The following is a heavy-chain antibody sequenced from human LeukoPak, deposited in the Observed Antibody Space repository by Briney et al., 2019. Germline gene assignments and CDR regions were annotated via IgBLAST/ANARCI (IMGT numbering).Heavy chain of an antibody. Sequence: SETLSLTCAVYGGSFSDYYWSWIRQPPGKGLEWIGEINHSGSTNYNPSLKSRVTISVDTSKNQFYLNLSSVTAADTAVFYCARLVDGRWSGTTCYFDYWGQGTLVTVSS. D-gene: IGHD3-3*01. CDR1: GGSFSDYY. V-gene: IGHV4-34*01. CDR2: INHSGST. J-gene: IGHJ4*02. CDR3: ARLVDGRWSGTTCYFDY.